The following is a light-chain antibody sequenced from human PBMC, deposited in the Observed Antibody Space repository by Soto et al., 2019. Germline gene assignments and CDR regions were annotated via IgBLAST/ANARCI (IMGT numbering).Light chain of an antibody. J-gene: IGLJ1*01. CDR3: SSYTSSSTYV. Sequence: QSALTQPASVSGAPGQSIAISCTGTSSDVGGYNYVSWYQHHPGKAPKLMVYDVSNRPSGVSNRFSGSKSGNTASPTISGLQAEDEADYYCSSYTSSSTYVFGTGTQLTVL. V-gene: IGLV2-14*03. CDR1: SSDVGGYNY. CDR2: DVS.